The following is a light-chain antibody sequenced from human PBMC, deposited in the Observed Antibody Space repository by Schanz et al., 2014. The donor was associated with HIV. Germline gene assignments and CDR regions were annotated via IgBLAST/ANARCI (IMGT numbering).Light chain of an antibody. J-gene: IGKJ3*01. CDR3: QQYNNWPPIT. CDR2: ATS. Sequence: DIQLTQSPSFLSASVGDSVTITCRASQGFGTYLAWYQQKPGKAPKLLIYATSTLQNGVPSRFSGSGFGTSFTLTISSLQSEDFAVYYCQQYNNWPPITFGPGTKVDIK. CDR1: QGFGTY. V-gene: IGKV1-9*01.